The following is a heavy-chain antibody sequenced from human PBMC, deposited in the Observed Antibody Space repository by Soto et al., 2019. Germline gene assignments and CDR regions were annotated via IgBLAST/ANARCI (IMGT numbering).Heavy chain of an antibody. CDR3: AKGPTVFGAVISFDYYYGMYV. V-gene: IGHV3-23*01. J-gene: IGHJ6*02. CDR1: GFTFSTSA. D-gene: IGHD3-3*01. Sequence: RLSCTASGFTFSTSAMSWVRQAPGRGLEWASGLSGSGAGTYYADSVKGRFTVSRDNSKNTLYLQMSGLRAEDAAVYYCAKGPTVFGAVISFDYYYGMYVWVQGTPVTVSS. CDR2: LSGSGAGT.